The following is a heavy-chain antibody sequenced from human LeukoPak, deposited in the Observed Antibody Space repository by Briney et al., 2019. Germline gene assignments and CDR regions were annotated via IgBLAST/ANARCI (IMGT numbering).Heavy chain of an antibody. D-gene: IGHD3-22*01. CDR2: INPSDDST. V-gene: IGHV1-46*01. CDR1: VYTFTSSY. J-gene: IGHJ4*02. CDR3: ARAYYESSAYRHAVYFDY. Sequence: ASVKVSCKASVYTFTSSYMHWVRQAPGQGLEWRGIINPSDDSTRYAQKFQGRVTMTKDTSTNTVYMHLSSLSSDDTAVYYCARAYYESSAYRHAVYFDYWGQGTLVTVSS.